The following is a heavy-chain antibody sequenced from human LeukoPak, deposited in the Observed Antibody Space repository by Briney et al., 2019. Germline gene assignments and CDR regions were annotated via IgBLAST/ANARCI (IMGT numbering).Heavy chain of an antibody. CDR2: MYSGGSA. CDR3: AREDGSGSSFDY. D-gene: IGHD3-10*01. J-gene: IGHJ4*02. Sequence: GGSLRLSCAASGFFFSDSAMAWVRQAPGKGLEWVSVMYSGGSAYYADSVKGRFTISRDNSKNTLYLQMNSLRAEDTAVYYCAREDGSGSSFDYWGQGTLVTVSS. CDR1: GFFFSDSA. V-gene: IGHV3-53*01.